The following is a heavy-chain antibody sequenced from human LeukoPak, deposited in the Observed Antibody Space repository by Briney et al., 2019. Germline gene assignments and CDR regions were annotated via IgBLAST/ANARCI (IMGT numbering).Heavy chain of an antibody. D-gene: IGHD4-17*01. Sequence: GGSLRLSCAASGFRFSDYIMNWVRQAPGKGLEWVSYISGRSGTIYYADSVRGRFTISSDNAKNSLYLQMNSLRDEDTALYYCARDSAYGFDYWGQGTLVTVSS. J-gene: IGHJ4*02. CDR3: ARDSAYGFDY. CDR2: ISGRSGTI. V-gene: IGHV3-48*02. CDR1: GFRFSDYI.